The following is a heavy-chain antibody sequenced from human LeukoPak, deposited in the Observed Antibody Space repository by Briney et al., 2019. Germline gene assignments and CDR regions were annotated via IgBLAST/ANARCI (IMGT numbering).Heavy chain of an antibody. V-gene: IGHV4-39*07. Sequence: SETLSLTCTVSGGSISIRTYYWAWVRQPPGRGLEGFGFIFHTGSTYYNPSLKSRVTISVDRSKNQFSLRLSSVTAADTAAYYWARLDDSSNRSGGYYYGMDVWGQGTTVTVSS. CDR3: ARLDDSSNRSGGYYYGMDV. CDR2: IFHTGST. CDR1: GGSISIRTYY. D-gene: IGHD3-22*01. J-gene: IGHJ6*02.